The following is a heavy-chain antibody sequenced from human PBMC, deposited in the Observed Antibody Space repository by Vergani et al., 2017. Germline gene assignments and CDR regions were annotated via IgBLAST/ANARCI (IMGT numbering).Heavy chain of an antibody. J-gene: IGHJ6*04. V-gene: IGHV1-69*12. CDR3: AREKYGPGSDPVYFYYGMDV. CDR2: IIPMFGTT. CDR1: GGTFGRHA. Sequence: QFQLVQSGNEVKKPGSSVKISCEASGGTFGRHATSWVRQAPGAGLEWMGGIIPMFGTTSYPQKFQGRVTISADASTRTVYMEVSSLSVEDTALYYCAREKYGPGSDPVYFYYGMDVWGEGTTVTVSS. D-gene: IGHD3-10*01.